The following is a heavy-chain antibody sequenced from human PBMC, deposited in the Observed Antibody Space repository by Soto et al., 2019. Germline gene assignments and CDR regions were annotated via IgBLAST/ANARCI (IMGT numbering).Heavy chain of an antibody. J-gene: IGHJ4*02. D-gene: IGHD4-17*01. CDR2: ISSSSSTI. CDR3: ARVGTVLDY. Sequence: EVQLVESGGGLVQPGGSLRLSCAASGFTFSSYSMNWVRQAPGKGLEWVSYISSSSSTIYYADSVKGRFTISRDNAKNAPYLPMNRPRAEDTAVYYCARVGTVLDYWGQGTLVTVSS. CDR1: GFTFSSYS. V-gene: IGHV3-48*01.